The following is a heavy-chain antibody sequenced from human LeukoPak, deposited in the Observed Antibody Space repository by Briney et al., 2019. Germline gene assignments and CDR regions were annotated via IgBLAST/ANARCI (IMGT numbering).Heavy chain of an antibody. CDR3: ARGGSIAAAGTGFDY. J-gene: IGHJ4*02. V-gene: IGHV1-69*05. CDR1: GGTFISYA. Sequence: ASVKVSSTASGGTFISYAISWVRQAPGKGLEWMGGIIPIFGTANYAQKFQGRVTITTDESTSTAYMELSSLRSEDTAVYYCARGGSIAAAGTGFDYWGQGTLVTVSS. CDR2: IIPIFGTA. D-gene: IGHD6-13*01.